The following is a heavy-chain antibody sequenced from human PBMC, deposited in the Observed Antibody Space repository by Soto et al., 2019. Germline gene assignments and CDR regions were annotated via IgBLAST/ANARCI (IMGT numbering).Heavy chain of an antibody. J-gene: IGHJ6*02. V-gene: IGHV4-4*02. D-gene: IGHD3-3*01. CDR2: IYHIGST. CDR3: ARTLNYDFWSCYVPGKSYYYGMDV. CDR1: GGSISSSNW. Sequence: PSETLSLTCAVSGGSISSSNWWSWVRQPPGKGLDWNGEIYHIGSTNYNPSLKSRVTISVDTSKNQFSLKPSSVTAADTAVYYCARTLNYDFWSCYVPGKSYYYGMDVWAQGTTVTVSS.